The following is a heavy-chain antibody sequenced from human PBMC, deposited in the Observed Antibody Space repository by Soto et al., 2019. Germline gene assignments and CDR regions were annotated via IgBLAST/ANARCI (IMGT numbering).Heavy chain of an antibody. CDR2: SSATGACT. Sequence: GGSLRLSCAASGFTFSSYGMTLVRQAPGKGLEWVSFSSATGACTYYADSVMGRFSTSRDNTRNSFYLNMDSLRVGDTATYYCVRVTPTPGMDIWGRGTTVTVSS. CDR1: GFTFSSYG. J-gene: IGHJ6*02. D-gene: IGHD1-1*01. CDR3: VRVTPTPGMDI. V-gene: IGHV3-23*01.